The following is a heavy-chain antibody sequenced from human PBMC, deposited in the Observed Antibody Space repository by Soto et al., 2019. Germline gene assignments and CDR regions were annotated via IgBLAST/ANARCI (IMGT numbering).Heavy chain of an antibody. Sequence: SETLSLTCAVSGGSISSGGYSWSWIRQPPGKGLEWIGYIYHSGSTYYNPSLKSRVTISVDRSKNQFSLKLSSVTAADKAVYYCARGLYFYDSSGFDYWGQGTLVTVSS. CDR2: IYHSGST. J-gene: IGHJ4*02. CDR1: GGSISSGGYS. CDR3: ARGLYFYDSSGFDY. V-gene: IGHV4-30-2*01. D-gene: IGHD3-22*01.